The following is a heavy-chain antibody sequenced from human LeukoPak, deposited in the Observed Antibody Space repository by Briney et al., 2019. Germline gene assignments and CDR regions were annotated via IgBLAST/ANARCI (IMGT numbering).Heavy chain of an antibody. J-gene: IGHJ3*02. Sequence: SETLSLTCTVSGGSISRSYWNWIRQPPGKELEWIGYVSYSGNTNYNPSLKSRVTMSVDTSKTQFSLKLRSVTAADTAVYFFTQNVAYDILTVYHGAFDIWGLGTTVTVSS. CDR1: GGSISRSY. CDR2: VSYSGNT. CDR3: TQNVAYDILTVYHGAFDI. V-gene: IGHV4-59*01. D-gene: IGHD3-9*01.